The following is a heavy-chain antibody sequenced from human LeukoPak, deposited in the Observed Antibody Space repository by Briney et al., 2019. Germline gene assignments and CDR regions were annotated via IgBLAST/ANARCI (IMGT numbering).Heavy chain of an antibody. D-gene: IGHD6-6*01. CDR1: GGSISSGDYY. J-gene: IGHJ4*02. V-gene: IGHV4-30-4*01. CDR2: IYYSGST. Sequence: PSETLSLTCTVSGGSISSGDYYWSWIRQPPGKGLEWIGYIYYSGSTYYNPSLKSRVTISVDTSKNQFSLKLSSVTAADTAVYYCARNKREYSSSSGSFDYWGQGTLVTVSS. CDR3: ARNKREYSSSSGSFDY.